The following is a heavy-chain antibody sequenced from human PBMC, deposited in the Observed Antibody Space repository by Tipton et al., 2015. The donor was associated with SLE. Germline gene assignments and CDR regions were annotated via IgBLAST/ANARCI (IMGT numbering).Heavy chain of an antibody. J-gene: IGHJ6*03. CDR3: ARESGVTIFGVAHMDV. D-gene: IGHD3-3*01. CDR1: GFTFSSYA. Sequence: SLRLSCAASGFTFSSYAMSWVRQAPGKGLEWVSAISGSGGSTYYPDSVKGRFTISRDNSKNALYLQMNSLRPEDTAVYYCARESGVTIFGVAHMDVWGKGTTVTVSS. CDR2: ISGSGGST. V-gene: IGHV3-23*01.